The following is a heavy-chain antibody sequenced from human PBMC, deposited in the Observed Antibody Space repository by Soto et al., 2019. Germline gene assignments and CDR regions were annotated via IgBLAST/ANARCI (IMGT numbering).Heavy chain of an antibody. J-gene: IGHJ6*02. CDR1: GGSISSSSYY. CDR2: IYYSGST. CDR3: AGRGTAGYSSSWYLATPMDV. D-gene: IGHD6-13*01. V-gene: IGHV4-39*01. Sequence: SETLSLTCTVSGGSISSSSYYWGWIRQPPGKGLEWIGSIYYSGSTYYNPSLKSRVTISVDTSKNQFSLKLSSVTAADTAVYYCAGRGTAGYSSSWYLATPMDVWGQGTTVTVSS.